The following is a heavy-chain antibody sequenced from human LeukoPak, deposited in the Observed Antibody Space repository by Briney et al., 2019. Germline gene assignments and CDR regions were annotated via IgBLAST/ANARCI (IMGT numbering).Heavy chain of an antibody. J-gene: IGHJ4*02. CDR1: GGSISSYY. CDR2: IYTSGST. Sequence: SETLSLTCTVSGGSISSYYWSWIRQPAGKGLEWIGRIYTSGSTNYNPSLKSRVTISVDTSKNQFSLKLSSVTAADTAVYYCASYGDFNYYFDYWGQGTLVTVSS. D-gene: IGHD4-17*01. V-gene: IGHV4-4*07. CDR3: ASYGDFNYYFDY.